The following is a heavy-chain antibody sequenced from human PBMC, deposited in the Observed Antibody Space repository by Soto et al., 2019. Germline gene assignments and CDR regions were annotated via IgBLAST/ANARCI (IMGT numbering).Heavy chain of an antibody. CDR2: ISGSGGST. D-gene: IGHD3-16*02. J-gene: IGHJ4*02. Sequence: GGSLRLSCAASGFTFSSYAMSWVRQAPGKGLEWVSAISGSGGSTYYADSVKGRFTISRDNSKNTLYLQMNSLRAEDTAVYYCAKDYYDYIWGSYRYTGRTGYFDYWGQGTLVTVSS. CDR3: AKDYYDYIWGSYRYTGRTGYFDY. V-gene: IGHV3-23*01. CDR1: GFTFSSYA.